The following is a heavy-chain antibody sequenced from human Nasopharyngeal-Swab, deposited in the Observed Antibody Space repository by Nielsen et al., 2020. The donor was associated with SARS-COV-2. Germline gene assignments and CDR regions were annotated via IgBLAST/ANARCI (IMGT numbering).Heavy chain of an antibody. D-gene: IGHD2-8*01. CDR3: TTDPLGYCTNGVCYTTDY. V-gene: IGHV3-15*01. CDR2: IKSKTDGGKT. J-gene: IGHJ4*02. CDR1: GFTFSNAW. Sequence: GESLKISCAASGFTFSNAWMSWVRQAPGKGLEWVGRIKSKTDGGKTDYAAPVKGRFTISRDDSKNTLYLQMNSLKTEDTAVYYCTTDPLGYCTNGVCYTTDYWGQGTLVTVSS.